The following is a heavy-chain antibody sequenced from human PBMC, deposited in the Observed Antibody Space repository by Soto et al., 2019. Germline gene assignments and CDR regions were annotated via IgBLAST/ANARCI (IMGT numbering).Heavy chain of an antibody. V-gene: IGHV3-7*03. D-gene: IGHD2-15*01. CDR2: IKQDGSEK. J-gene: IGHJ5*02. CDR3: ARDRSGGALNWFDP. Sequence: GGSLRLSCAASGFTFSSYWMSWVRQAPGKGLEWVANIKQDGSEKYYVDSVKGRFTISRDNAKNSLYLQMNSLRAEDTAVYYCARDRSGGALNWFDPWGQGTLVTSPQ. CDR1: GFTFSSYW.